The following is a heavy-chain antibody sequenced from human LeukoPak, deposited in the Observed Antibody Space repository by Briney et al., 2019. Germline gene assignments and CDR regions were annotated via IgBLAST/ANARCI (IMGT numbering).Heavy chain of an antibody. CDR2: IYYSGST. Sequence: PSETLSLTCTVSGGSISSYYWSWIRQPPGKGLEWIGYIYYSGSTNYNPSLKSRVTISVDTSKDQFSLKLSSVTAADTAVYYCARDSSGYYPYFDYWGQGTLVTVSS. D-gene: IGHD3-22*01. CDR3: ARDSSGYYPYFDY. CDR1: GGSISSYY. J-gene: IGHJ4*02. V-gene: IGHV4-59*01.